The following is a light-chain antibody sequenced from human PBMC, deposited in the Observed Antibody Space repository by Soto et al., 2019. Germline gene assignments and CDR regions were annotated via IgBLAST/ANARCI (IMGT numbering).Light chain of an antibody. CDR1: QSVGNNN. Sequence: IVLTQSPGTLSLSPGERDTLSCRASQSVGNNNLAWYQQKPGQAPRFLIYDASSRATGIPDRFSGSGSGTDFTLTISRLEPEDFAVYYCQQYGSTPLTFGGGTKVEIK. J-gene: IGKJ4*01. CDR2: DAS. CDR3: QQYGSTPLT. V-gene: IGKV3-20*01.